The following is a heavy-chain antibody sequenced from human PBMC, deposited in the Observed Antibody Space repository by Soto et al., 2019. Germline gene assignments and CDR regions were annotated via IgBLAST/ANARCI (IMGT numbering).Heavy chain of an antibody. CDR1: GFTSRSYW. Sequence: EVQLVESGGGLVQPGGSLRLSCGASGFTSRSYWMSWVRQAPGKGLEWVANINQGGSGEYYLDSVRGRFTISRDNAKNSLYLQMNSLRVDDTAMYFCARDRCSGGDCFYDYWGQGTLVTVSS. D-gene: IGHD2-21*02. CDR2: INQGGSGE. J-gene: IGHJ4*02. CDR3: ARDRCSGGDCFYDY. V-gene: IGHV3-7*03.